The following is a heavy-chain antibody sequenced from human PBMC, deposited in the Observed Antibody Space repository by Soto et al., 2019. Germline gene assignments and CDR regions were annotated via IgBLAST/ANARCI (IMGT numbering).Heavy chain of an antibody. D-gene: IGHD6-19*01. Sequence: EVQLLEAGGGLVQPGGSLRLSCAASGFTFNSSAMSWVRQVPGKGLEWVSTTSGGAGSTYYADSVKGRFTISRDNSKNTLYLQMNSLRADDTAVYYCAKGRYRIGWYDPYFDYWGQGTLVTVSS. CDR1: GFTFNSSA. CDR3: AKGRYRIGWYDPYFDY. CDR2: TSGGAGST. J-gene: IGHJ4*02. V-gene: IGHV3-23*01.